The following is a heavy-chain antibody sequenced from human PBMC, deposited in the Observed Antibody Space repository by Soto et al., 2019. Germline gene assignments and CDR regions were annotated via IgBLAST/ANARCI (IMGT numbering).Heavy chain of an antibody. CDR3: ATDLFGRGFVLAHQDDY. D-gene: IGHD3-3*01. CDR2: FDPEDGET. CDR1: GYTLTELS. Sequence: ASVKVSCKVSGYTLTELSMHWVRQAPGKGLEWMGGFDPEDGETIYAQKFQGRVTMTEDTSTDTAYMELSSLRSEDTAVYFCATDLFGRGFVLAHQDDYWGQGTLVTVSS. V-gene: IGHV1-24*01. J-gene: IGHJ4*02.